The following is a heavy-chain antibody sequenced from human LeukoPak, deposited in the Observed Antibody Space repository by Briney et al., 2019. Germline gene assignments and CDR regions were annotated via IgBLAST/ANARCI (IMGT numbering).Heavy chain of an antibody. CDR3: ARIDNWNDGGY. Sequence: PGRSLRLSCAASGFTFSSYGMHWVRQAPGKGLEWVAVIWYDGSNKYYADSVKGRFTISRDNSKNTLYLQMNSLRAEDTAVYYCARIDNWNDGGYWGQGTLVTVSS. J-gene: IGHJ4*02. CDR2: IWYDGSNK. CDR1: GFTFSSYG. D-gene: IGHD1-20*01. V-gene: IGHV3-33*01.